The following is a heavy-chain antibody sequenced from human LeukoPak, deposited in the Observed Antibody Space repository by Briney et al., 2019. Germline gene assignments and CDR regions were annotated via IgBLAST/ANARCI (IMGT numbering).Heavy chain of an antibody. V-gene: IGHV4-39*01. J-gene: IGHJ5*02. CDR2: IYYSGST. CDR3: ASRIVVVNWFDP. Sequence: SETLSLTCTASGGSISSSSYYWGWIRQPPGQGLEWIGSIYYSGSTYYNPSLKIRVTISVDTSKNQFSLKLSTVTAADTAVYYCASRIVVVNWFDPWGQGTLVTVSS. CDR1: GGSISSSSYY. D-gene: IGHD3-22*01.